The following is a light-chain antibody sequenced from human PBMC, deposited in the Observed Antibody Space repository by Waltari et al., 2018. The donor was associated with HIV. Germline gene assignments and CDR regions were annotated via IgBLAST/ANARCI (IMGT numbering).Light chain of an antibody. CDR1: SSNIGNNY. CDR3: GTWDSSLSSYV. CDR2: ENN. Sequence: QSVLTQPPTVSAAPGQKVTISCSGSSSNIGNNYGSWYQQLPGTAPKLLIYENNKRPSGIPYRFSGSKSGTSATLGITGLQTGDEADYYCGTWDSSLSSYVFGTGTKVTVL. V-gene: IGLV1-51*02. J-gene: IGLJ1*01.